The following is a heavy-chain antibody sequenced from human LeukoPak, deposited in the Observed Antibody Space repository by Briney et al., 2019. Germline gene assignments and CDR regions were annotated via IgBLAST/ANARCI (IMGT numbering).Heavy chain of an antibody. CDR3: ARAGLTGSKVAFDV. D-gene: IGHD1-20*01. J-gene: IGHJ3*01. CDR2: INTDTGNP. V-gene: IGHV7-4-1*02. Sequence: ASVKFSCKASGYTFTDYPMNWVRQAPGQGLEWMGWINTDTGNPTYAQGFTGHYVFSLDTSVSTAYLQIISLKAEDTAVYYCARAGLTGSKVAFDVWGQGTMVTVSS. CDR1: GYTFTDYP.